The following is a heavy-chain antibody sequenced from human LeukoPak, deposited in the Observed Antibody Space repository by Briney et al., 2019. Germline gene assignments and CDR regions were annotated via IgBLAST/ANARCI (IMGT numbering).Heavy chain of an antibody. CDR2: INDSGST. CDR3: ARPTSKLGSFDY. Sequence: PSETLSLTCAVYGGSFSGYYWSWIRQPPGRGRGGFGEINDSGSTYYNPSLKSRISISVDTSKNQFSLKLRSVTAADTAVYYCARPTSKLGSFDYWGQGTLVTVSS. CDR1: GGSFSGYY. J-gene: IGHJ4*02. V-gene: IGHV4-34*01. D-gene: IGHD2/OR15-2a*01.